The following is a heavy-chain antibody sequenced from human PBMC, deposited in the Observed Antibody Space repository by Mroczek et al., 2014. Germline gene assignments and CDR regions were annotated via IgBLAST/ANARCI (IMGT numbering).Heavy chain of an antibody. CDR2: IYYSGST. CDR3: ARDGAAEGYYGMDV. J-gene: IGHJ6*02. Sequence: QVQLQESGPGLVKPSETLSLTCTVSGGSISSYYWSWIRQPPGKGLEWIGYIYYSGSTNYNPSLKSRVTISVDTSKSQFSLKLSSVTAADTAVYYCARDGAAEGYYGMDVWGQGTTVTVSS. V-gene: IGHV4-59*01. CDR1: GGSISSYY. D-gene: IGHD6-13*01.